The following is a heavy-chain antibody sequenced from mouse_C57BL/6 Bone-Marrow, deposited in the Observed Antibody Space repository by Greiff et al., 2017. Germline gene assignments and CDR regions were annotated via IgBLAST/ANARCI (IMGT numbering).Heavy chain of an antibody. CDR3: ARDYYGSSYGYFDV. V-gene: IGHV1-4*01. D-gene: IGHD1-1*01. J-gene: IGHJ1*03. CDR1: GYTFTSYT. CDR2: INPSSGYT. Sequence: QVQLKQSGAELARPGASVKMSCKASGYTFTSYTMHWVKQRPGQGLEWIGYINPSSGYTKYNQKFKDKATLTADKSSSTAYMQLSSLTSEDSAVYYCARDYYGSSYGYFDVWGTGTTGTVSS.